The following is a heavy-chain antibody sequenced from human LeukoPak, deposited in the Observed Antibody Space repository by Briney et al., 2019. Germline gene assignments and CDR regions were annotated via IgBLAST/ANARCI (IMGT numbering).Heavy chain of an antibody. D-gene: IGHD3-10*02. Sequence: GGSLRLSCAASGFTFSGHAMHWARQTPGKGLEWVAVISFDGSNKYYADSVKGRFTVSRDNSKNTLYLQMNSLRAEDTAVYYCAKASRYLGSGSYYRDAFDIWGQGTMVTVSS. CDR2: ISFDGSNK. CDR3: AKASRYLGSGSYYRDAFDI. V-gene: IGHV3-30*04. J-gene: IGHJ3*02. CDR1: GFTFSGHA.